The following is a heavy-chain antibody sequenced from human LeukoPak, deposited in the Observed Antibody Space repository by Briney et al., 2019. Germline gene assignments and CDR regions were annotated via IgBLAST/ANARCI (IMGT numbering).Heavy chain of an antibody. CDR1: GFTFSRFG. CDR3: ARDYYYDSSGYWDYYFDY. CDR2: IWYDGSNK. J-gene: IGHJ4*02. V-gene: IGHV3-33*01. Sequence: SGGSLRLSCAASGFTFSRFGMHRVRQAPGKGLEWVAVIWYDGSNKYYADSVKGRFTISRDNSKNTLYLEMNSLRAEDTAVYYCARDYYYDSSGYWDYYFDYWGQGTLVSVSS. D-gene: IGHD3-22*01.